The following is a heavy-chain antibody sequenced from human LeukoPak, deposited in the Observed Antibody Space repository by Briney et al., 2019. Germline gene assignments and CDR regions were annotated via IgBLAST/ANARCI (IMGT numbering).Heavy chain of an antibody. CDR2: IYYSGST. J-gene: IGHJ4*02. D-gene: IGHD5-12*01. CDR3: AKEGGYIVATMETPFDY. V-gene: IGHV4-59*01. Sequence: SETLSLTCTVSGGSISSYYWSWIRQPPGKGLEWIGYIYYSGSTNYNPSLKSRVTISVDTSKNQFSLRLSSVTAADTAVYYCAKEGGYIVATMETPFDYWGQGTLVTVSS. CDR1: GGSISSYY.